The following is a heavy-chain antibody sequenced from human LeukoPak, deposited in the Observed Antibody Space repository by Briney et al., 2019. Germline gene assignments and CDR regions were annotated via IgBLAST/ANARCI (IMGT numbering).Heavy chain of an antibody. CDR1: GYSFTSYW. V-gene: IGHV5-51*01. D-gene: IGHD3-22*01. CDR3: ARTMIPTSPGLNWFDP. CDR2: IYPGDSDT. Sequence: GESLNISCKGSGYSFTSYWIGWVRQMPGKGLEWMGIIYPGDSDTRYSPSFQGQVTISADKSISTAYLQWSSLKASDTAMYYCARTMIPTSPGLNWFDPWGQGTLVTVSS. J-gene: IGHJ5*02.